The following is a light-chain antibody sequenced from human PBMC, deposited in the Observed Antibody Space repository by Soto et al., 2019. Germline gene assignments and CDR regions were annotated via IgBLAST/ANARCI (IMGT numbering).Light chain of an antibody. J-gene: IGLJ1*01. CDR2: EVV. V-gene: IGLV2-8*01. CDR1: KNDIGVYDF. CDR3: KSYAGRNTYV. Sequence: QSVLAQPPSASGSPRQSVTISCTGTKNDIGVYDFVSWYQHHPGKAPRLIIYEVVQRPSGVPDRFSGSKPGNTASLTVSGLQPADQADYSCKSYAGRNTYVFGSGTKVTVL.